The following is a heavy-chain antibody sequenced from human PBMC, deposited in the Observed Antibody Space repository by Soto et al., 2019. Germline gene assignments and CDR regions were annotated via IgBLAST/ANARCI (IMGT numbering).Heavy chain of an antibody. CDR2: ISSSSSTI. Sequence: PGGSLRLSCAASGFTFSSYSMNWVRQAPGKGLEWVSYISSSSSTIYYADSVKGRFTISRDNAKNSLYLQMNSLRAEDTAVYYCARDPDSSGWYNWFXPWGQGTLVTVSS. D-gene: IGHD6-19*01. CDR3: ARDPDSSGWYNWFXP. J-gene: IGHJ5*02. V-gene: IGHV3-48*01. CDR1: GFTFSSYS.